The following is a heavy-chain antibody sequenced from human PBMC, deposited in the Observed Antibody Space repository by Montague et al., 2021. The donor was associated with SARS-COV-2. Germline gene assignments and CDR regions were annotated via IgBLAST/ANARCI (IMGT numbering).Heavy chain of an antibody. J-gene: IGHJ4*02. Sequence: SETLSLTCAVSGGSISSGNWCRWVRQPPGKGLEWIGEIYHSGSTNYNPSLKSRVTISLDKSKNQFSLNLSAATAADTAVYYCARFFSSWTDWGQGTLVTVSS. CDR1: GGSISSGNW. CDR2: IYHSGST. V-gene: IGHV4-4*02. CDR3: ARFFSSWTD. D-gene: IGHD6-13*01.